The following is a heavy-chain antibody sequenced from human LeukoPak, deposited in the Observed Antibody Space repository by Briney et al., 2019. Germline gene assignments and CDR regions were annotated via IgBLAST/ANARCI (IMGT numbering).Heavy chain of an antibody. V-gene: IGHV3-66*02. CDR3: RSRDY. J-gene: IGHJ4*02. CDR2: IYNAGRT. Sequence: PGKGLECISIIYNAGRTYYPDSVKGRFTISRDNSKNTLYLQMNSLRPEDTAVYYCRSRDYWGQGTLVTVSS.